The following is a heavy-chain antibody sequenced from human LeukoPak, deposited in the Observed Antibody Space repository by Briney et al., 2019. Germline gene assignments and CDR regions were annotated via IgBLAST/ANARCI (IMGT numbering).Heavy chain of an antibody. Sequence: ASVKVSCKVSGYTLTELSMHWVRKAPGKGLEWMGGFDPEDGETIYAQKFQGRVTMTEDTSTDTAYMELSSLRTEDTAVYYCATDLEAVAALLGYWGQGTLVTVSS. V-gene: IGHV1-24*01. J-gene: IGHJ4*02. D-gene: IGHD6-19*01. CDR2: FDPEDGET. CDR3: ATDLEAVAALLGY. CDR1: GYTLTELS.